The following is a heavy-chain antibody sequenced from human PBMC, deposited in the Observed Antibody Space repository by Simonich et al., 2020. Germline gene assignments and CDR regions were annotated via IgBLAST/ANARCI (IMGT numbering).Heavy chain of an antibody. J-gene: IGHJ4*02. Sequence: QVQLQQWGAGLLKPSETLSLTCAVYGGSFSGYYWSWIRQPPGKGLEGNGEINHSGRTNYNPSLKSRVTISVDTSKNQFSLKLSSVTAADTAVYYCARHLQLGPFDYWGQGTLVTVSS. CDR2: INHSGRT. CDR1: GGSFSGYY. CDR3: ARHLQLGPFDY. D-gene: IGHD1-1*01. V-gene: IGHV4-34*01.